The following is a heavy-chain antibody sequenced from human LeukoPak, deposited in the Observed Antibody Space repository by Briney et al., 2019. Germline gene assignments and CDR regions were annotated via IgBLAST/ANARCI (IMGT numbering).Heavy chain of an antibody. V-gene: IGHV3-23*01. CDR1: GFTFSSYA. D-gene: IGHD2-15*01. CDR2: ISSSGGST. J-gene: IGHJ3*01. CDR3: ARACSGGGCYLAAFDV. Sequence: PGGSLRLPCAASGFTFSSYAMSWVREAPGKGLDWISAISSSGGSTYYADSVNGRFTISRDNSKNTLYLQMNSLRAEDTAVFYCARACSGGGCYLAAFDVWGQGTMVTVSS.